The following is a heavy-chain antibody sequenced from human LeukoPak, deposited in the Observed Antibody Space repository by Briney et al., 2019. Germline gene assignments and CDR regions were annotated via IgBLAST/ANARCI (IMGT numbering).Heavy chain of an antibody. Sequence: GASVKVSCKASGYTFISYYIQWVRQAPGQGLEWMGIINPSGGSTSYAQKFQGRVTMTRDTSTSTVYMELSSLRSEDTAVYYCARDRGFLEWFLDYWGQGTVVTVSS. CDR2: INPSGGST. J-gene: IGHJ4*02. D-gene: IGHD3-3*01. CDR3: ARDRGFLEWFLDY. V-gene: IGHV1-46*01. CDR1: GYTFISYY.